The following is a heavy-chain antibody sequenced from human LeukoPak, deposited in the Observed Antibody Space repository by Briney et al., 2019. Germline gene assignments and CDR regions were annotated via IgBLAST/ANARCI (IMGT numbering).Heavy chain of an antibody. J-gene: IGHJ4*02. D-gene: IGHD6-6*01. CDR1: GFTFSSYS. CDR3: ARAGFSSSAFDY. Sequence: GGSLRLSCAASGFTFSSYSMNWVRQAPGKGLEWVSSISSSSSYIYYADSVKGRFTISRDNAKNSLYLQMNSLRAEDTAVYYCARAGFSSSAFDYWGQGTLVTVSS. V-gene: IGHV3-21*01. CDR2: ISSSSSYI.